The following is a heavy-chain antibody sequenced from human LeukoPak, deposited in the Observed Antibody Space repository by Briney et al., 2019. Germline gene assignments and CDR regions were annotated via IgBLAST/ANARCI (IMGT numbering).Heavy chain of an antibody. CDR3: AKSNSYGLIDI. J-gene: IGHJ3*02. CDR1: GASVSGSPYY. Sequence: SETLSLTCTVSGASVSGSPYYWGWIRQPPGKGLEWIGSIYSSGSTYYNASLQSRVTISIETSKNQISLKLNSVTAADTAVYYCAKSNSYGLIDIWGQGTMVTVSS. CDR2: IYSSGST. V-gene: IGHV4-39*07. D-gene: IGHD3-16*01.